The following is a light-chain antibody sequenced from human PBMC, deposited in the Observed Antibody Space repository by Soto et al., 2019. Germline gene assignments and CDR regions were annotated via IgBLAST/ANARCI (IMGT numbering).Light chain of an antibody. J-gene: IGLJ1*01. V-gene: IGLV2-8*01. CDR2: EVS. CDR1: SSGYNY. CDR3: SSYAGSNTPYV. Sequence: QSVLTQPPSASGSPGQSVTISCTGTSSGYNYVSWYQQHPGKAPKLMIYEVSRRPSGVPDRFSGSKSGNTASLTVSGLQAEDEADYYCSSYAGSNTPYVFGTGTKVTVL.